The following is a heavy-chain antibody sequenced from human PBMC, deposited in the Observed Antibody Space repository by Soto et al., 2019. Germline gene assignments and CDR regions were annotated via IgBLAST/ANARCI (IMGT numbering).Heavy chain of an antibody. D-gene: IGHD3-10*01. V-gene: IGHV5-51*01. CDR3: ARATDGDYYGSEKINWFDP. J-gene: IGHJ5*02. Sequence: LGESLKISCKGSGYSFTSYWIGWVRQMPGKGLEWMGIIYPGDSDTRYSPSFQGQVTISADKSISTAYLQWSSLKASDTAMYYCARATDGDYYGSEKINWFDPWGQGTLVTVSS. CDR2: IYPGDSDT. CDR1: GYSFTSYW.